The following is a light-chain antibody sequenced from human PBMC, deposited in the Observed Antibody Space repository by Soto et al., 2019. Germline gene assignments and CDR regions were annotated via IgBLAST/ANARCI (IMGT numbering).Light chain of an antibody. CDR1: QSISSW. CDR3: QQYNSYWK. J-gene: IGKJ1*01. Sequence: DIQITHSPSALAVSVGGGVKITCRASQSISSWLAWYQQKPGKAPKLLIYDASSLESGVPSRFSGSGSGTEFTLTISSLQPDDFATYYCQQYNSYWKVGQGNKGAIK. V-gene: IGKV1-5*01. CDR2: DAS.